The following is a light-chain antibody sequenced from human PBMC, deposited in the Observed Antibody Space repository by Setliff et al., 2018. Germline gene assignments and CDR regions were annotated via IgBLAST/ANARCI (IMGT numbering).Light chain of an antibody. CDR2: ANT. CDR1: SSNIGAGYD. V-gene: IGLV1-40*01. CDR3: QSYDRSLSGVI. J-gene: IGLJ2*01. Sequence: QSVLTQPPSVSGAPGQRVTISCTGSSSNIGAGYDVHWYQQLPGTTPKLLIYANTNRPSGVPDRFSTSRSGTSASLAIAGLQAEDEADYYCQSYDRSLSGVIFGGGTKATVL.